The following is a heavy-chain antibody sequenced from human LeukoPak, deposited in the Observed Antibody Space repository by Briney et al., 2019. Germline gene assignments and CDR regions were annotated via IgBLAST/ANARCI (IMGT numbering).Heavy chain of an antibody. D-gene: IGHD1-26*01. CDR1: GFSFSNYW. V-gene: IGHV3-7*01. Sequence: GGSLRLSCTASGFSFSNYWMNWFRQAPGKGLEWVANIKQDESEKYYVDSVKGRFTISRDNAKNSLYLQMNSLRAEDTAVYYCARPREGLYFDSWGQGTLVTVCS. CDR3: ARPREGLYFDS. J-gene: IGHJ4*02. CDR2: IKQDESEK.